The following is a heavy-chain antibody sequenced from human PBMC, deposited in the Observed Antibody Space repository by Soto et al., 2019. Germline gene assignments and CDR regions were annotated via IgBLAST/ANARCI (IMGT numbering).Heavy chain of an antibody. Sequence: LSLTCAVYGGSFSGYYWSWIRQPPGKGLEWIGEINHSGSTNCNPSLKSRVTISVDTSKNQFSLKLSSVTAADTAVYYCARMLRRLSLTHYYYGMAVWGQGTRVTFSS. V-gene: IGHV4-34*01. CDR2: INHSGST. J-gene: IGHJ6*02. CDR3: ARMLRRLSLTHYYYGMAV. CDR1: GGSFSGYY. D-gene: IGHD3-16*02.